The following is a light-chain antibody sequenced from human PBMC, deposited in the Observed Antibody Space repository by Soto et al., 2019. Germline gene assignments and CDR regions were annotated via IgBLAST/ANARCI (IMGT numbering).Light chain of an antibody. CDR3: QHFLGSSWT. J-gene: IGKJ1*01. CDR1: QSVSSW. Sequence: DTQMTQSPSTLSASVGDRVTITCRASQSVSSWLAWFQQKPGKVPKVLISKASRLESGVPSRFSGSGSGPEFTLTISSLQHDDFATCYSQHFLGSSWTFGQGTKVELK. CDR2: KAS. V-gene: IGKV1-5*03.